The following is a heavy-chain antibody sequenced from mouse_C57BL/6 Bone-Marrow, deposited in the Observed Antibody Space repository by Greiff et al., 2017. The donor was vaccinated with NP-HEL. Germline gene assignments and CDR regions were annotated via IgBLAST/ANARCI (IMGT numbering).Heavy chain of an antibody. CDR3: ARERFTTVVADYFDY. D-gene: IGHD1-1*01. V-gene: IGHV1-85*01. CDR2: IYPRDGST. J-gene: IGHJ2*01. CDR1: GYTFTSYD. Sequence: QVQLKQSGPELVKPGASVKLSCKASGYTFTSYDINWVKQRPGQGLEWIGWIYPRDGSTKYNEKFKGKATLTVDTSSSTAYMELHSLTSEDSAVYFCARERFTTVVADYFDYWGQGTTLTVSS.